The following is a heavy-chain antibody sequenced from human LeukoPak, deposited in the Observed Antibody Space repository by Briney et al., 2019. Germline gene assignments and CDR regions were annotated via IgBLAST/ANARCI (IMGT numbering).Heavy chain of an antibody. D-gene: IGHD3-22*01. J-gene: IGHJ4*02. CDR2: IRSSDSTT. V-gene: IGHV3-48*02. Sequence: GGSLRLSCAASGFSFSRYGMKWVRQAPGKGLEWLSYIRSSDSTTYYADSVKGRLTISRDNAKNSLYLQMDSLRDEDTSVCYSAKRGDSSAHSFDYWGQGTLVTVFS. CDR3: AKRGDSSAHSFDY. CDR1: GFSFSRYG.